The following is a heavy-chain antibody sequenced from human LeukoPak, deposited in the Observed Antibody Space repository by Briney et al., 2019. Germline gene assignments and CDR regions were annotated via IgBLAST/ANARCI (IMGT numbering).Heavy chain of an antibody. V-gene: IGHV3-9*01. D-gene: IGHD4-17*01. CDR3: AKKGRTTVTIDEGNWYFDL. J-gene: IGHJ2*01. CDR2: ISWNSGSI. Sequence: GGSLRLSCAASGFTFDDYAMHWVRQAPGKGLEWVSGISWNSGSIGYADSVKGRFTISRDNAKNSLYLQMNSLRAEDTALYYCAKKGRTTVTIDEGNWYFDLWGRGTLVTVSS. CDR1: GFTFDDYA.